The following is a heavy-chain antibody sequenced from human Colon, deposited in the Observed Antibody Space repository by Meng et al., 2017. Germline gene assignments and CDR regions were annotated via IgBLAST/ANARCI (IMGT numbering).Heavy chain of an antibody. CDR1: GFTFSTYE. D-gene: IGHD6-19*01. Sequence: GESLKISCAASGFTFSTYEMNWVRQAPGKGLEWLSYISSSGSTIYYADSVKGRFTISRDNAKNSLYLQMNSLRAEDTALYYCARGGSGWYWGQGKLVTGAS. V-gene: IGHV3-48*03. CDR3: ARGGSGWY. J-gene: IGHJ4*02. CDR2: ISSSGSTI.